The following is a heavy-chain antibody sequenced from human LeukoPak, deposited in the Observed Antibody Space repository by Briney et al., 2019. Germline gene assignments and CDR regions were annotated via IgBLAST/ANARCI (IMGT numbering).Heavy chain of an antibody. CDR2: IYTGGST. V-gene: IGHV4-4*09. J-gene: IGHJ5*02. CDR1: GGSISSYY. CDR3: ARLHGNWFDP. Sequence: PSETLSLTCTVSGGSISSYYWSWIRQPPGKGLEWIGYIYTGGSTNYNPSLKSRVTISVDTSKNQFSLKLSSVTAADTAVYYCARLHGNWFDPGGQGTLVTVSS.